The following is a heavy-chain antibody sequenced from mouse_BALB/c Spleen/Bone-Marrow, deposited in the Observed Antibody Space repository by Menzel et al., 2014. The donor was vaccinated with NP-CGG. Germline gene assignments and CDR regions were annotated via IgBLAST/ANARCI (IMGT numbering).Heavy chain of an antibody. Sequence: EVKLVESGAELVKPGASVKLSCTASGFNIKDTYMRWVKQRPEQGLEWIGRIDPANGNTKYDPKFQGKATITADTSSNTAYLQPSSLTSEDAAVYYCARWEYYAMDYWGQGTSVTVSS. CDR1: GFNIKDTY. J-gene: IGHJ4*01. CDR3: ARWEYYAMDY. V-gene: IGHV14-3*02. CDR2: IDPANGNT. D-gene: IGHD4-1*01.